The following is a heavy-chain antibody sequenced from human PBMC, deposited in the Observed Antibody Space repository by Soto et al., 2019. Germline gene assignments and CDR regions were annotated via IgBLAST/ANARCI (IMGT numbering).Heavy chain of an antibody. J-gene: IGHJ5*02. D-gene: IGHD3-22*01. CDR2: INAGNGNT. CDR3: ARVVPYYYDSSGYETWFDP. CDR1: GYTFTSYA. Sequence: ASVKVSCKASGYTFTSYAMHWVRQAPGQRLEWMGWINAGNGNTKYLQKFQGRVTITRDTSTSTAYMELRSLRSDDTAVYYCARVVPYYYDSSGYETWFDPWGQGTLVTVSS. V-gene: IGHV1-3*01.